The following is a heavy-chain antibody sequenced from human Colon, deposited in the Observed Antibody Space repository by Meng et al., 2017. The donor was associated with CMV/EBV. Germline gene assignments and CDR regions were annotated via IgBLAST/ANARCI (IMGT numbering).Heavy chain of an antibody. J-gene: IGHJ5*02. CDR3: ARESRYCSSTSCYGWFDP. V-gene: IGHV1-2*02. CDR1: GYTFTGYY. Sequence: ASVKVSCKASGYTFTGYYMHWVRQAPGQGLEWTGWINPNSGGTNYAQKFQGRVTMTRDTSISTAYMELSRLRSDDTAVYYCARESRYCSSTSCYGWFDPWGQGTLVTVSS. CDR2: INPNSGGT. D-gene: IGHD2-2*01.